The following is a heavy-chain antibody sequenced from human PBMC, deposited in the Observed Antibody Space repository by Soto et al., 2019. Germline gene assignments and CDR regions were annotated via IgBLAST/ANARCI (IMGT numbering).Heavy chain of an antibody. J-gene: IGHJ3*02. Sequence: SETLSLTCAVSGGSVSSGDFSWCWIRQPPGKGLEWVGYIYHSGTTYDHPSLKRRLTISLDRSNNQFSLKLSSVTAADTAVYYCARVNIGDYYDSSGYPINRSYAFDIWGQGTMVTVS. CDR3: ARVNIGDYYDSSGYPINRSYAFDI. V-gene: IGHV4-30-2*01. CDR1: GGSVSSGDFS. CDR2: IYHSGTT. D-gene: IGHD3-22*01.